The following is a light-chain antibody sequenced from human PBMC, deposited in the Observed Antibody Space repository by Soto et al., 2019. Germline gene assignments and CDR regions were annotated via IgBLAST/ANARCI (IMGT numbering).Light chain of an antibody. CDR2: GAF. CDR3: QQYGSLIT. Sequence: EIVLTQSPGTLSLSAGERATLSCRASQSVSSTYVAWYQQKPGQAPRLLIYGAFSRATDIPDRLSGSGSGTDFTLTINRLEPEDSAVYYCQQYGSLITFGQGTRLEI. CDR1: QSVSSTY. V-gene: IGKV3-20*01. J-gene: IGKJ5*01.